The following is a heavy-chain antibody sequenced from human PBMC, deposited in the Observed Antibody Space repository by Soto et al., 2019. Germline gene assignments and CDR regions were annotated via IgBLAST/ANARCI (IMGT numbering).Heavy chain of an antibody. CDR2: INPNSGGT. CDR1: GYTFTGYY. Sequence: XSVKVSCEASGYTFTGYYMHWVRQAPGQGLEWMGWINPNSGGTNYAQKFQGRVTMTRDTSISTAYMELSRLRSDDTAVYYCARGPHSSGWYEGDYWGQGTLVTSPQ. V-gene: IGHV1-2*02. CDR3: ARGPHSSGWYEGDY. J-gene: IGHJ4*02. D-gene: IGHD6-19*01.